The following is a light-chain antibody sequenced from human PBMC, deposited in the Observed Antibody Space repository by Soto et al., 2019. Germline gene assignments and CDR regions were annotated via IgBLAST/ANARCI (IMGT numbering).Light chain of an antibody. CDR2: GAS. CDR3: QHYNNWPPWT. CDR1: QSVSSN. Sequence: IVMTQSPATLSVSPGERATLSCRASQSVSSNLAWYQQKPGQAPRLLIYGASTRATGIPARFSGSGSGTDFTLTISSLQSEDVAVYYCQHYNNWPPWTFGQGTKVEIK. J-gene: IGKJ1*01. V-gene: IGKV3-15*01.